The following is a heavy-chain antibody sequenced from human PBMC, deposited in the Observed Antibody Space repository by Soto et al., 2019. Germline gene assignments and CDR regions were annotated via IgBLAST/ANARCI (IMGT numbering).Heavy chain of an antibody. CDR3: TSGGY. D-gene: IGHD3-16*01. CDR1: GFTFSSTA. J-gene: IGHJ4*02. CDR2: ISNSGTGT. V-gene: IGHV3-23*01. Sequence: TGGSLRLSCVASGFTFSSTAMSWVRQAPGKGLDWVSAISNSGTGTYYADSVKGRFTISRDNSDNTLFLQMSSLRADDTAVYYCTSGGYWGQGTLVTVSS.